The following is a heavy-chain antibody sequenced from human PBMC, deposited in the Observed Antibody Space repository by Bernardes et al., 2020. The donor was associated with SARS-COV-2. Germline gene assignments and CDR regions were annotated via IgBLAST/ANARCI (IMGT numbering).Heavy chain of an antibody. CDR2: IYYSGST. Sequence: SETLSLTCTVSGGSISSGGYYWSWIRQHPGKGLEWIGYIYYSGSTYYNPSLKSRVTISVDTSKNQFSLKLSSVTAADTAVYYCAREYHYDFWSGYYTGGMDVWGQGTTVTDSS. CDR1: GGSISSGGYY. J-gene: IGHJ6*02. CDR3: AREYHYDFWSGYYTGGMDV. V-gene: IGHV4-31*03. D-gene: IGHD3-3*01.